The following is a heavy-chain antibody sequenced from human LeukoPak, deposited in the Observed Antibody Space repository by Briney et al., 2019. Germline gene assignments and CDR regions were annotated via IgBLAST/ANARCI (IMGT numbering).Heavy chain of an antibody. V-gene: IGHV3-30*03. CDR3: ARDLDYGDNSGYFDY. D-gene: IGHD4-23*01. CDR1: GFSFRIFG. Sequence: PGGSLRLSCAASGFSFRIFGMHWVRQAPGKGLEWVAVISNDGSNKYYADSVKGRFTVSRDNSNNTLFLQLNSLRGEDTAVYYCARDLDYGDNSGYFDYWGQGTLVIVSS. J-gene: IGHJ4*02. CDR2: ISNDGSNK.